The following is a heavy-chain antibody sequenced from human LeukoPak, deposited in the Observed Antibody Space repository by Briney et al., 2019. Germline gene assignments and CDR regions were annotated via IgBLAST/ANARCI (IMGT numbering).Heavy chain of an antibody. V-gene: IGHV3-74*03. CDR2: ISGDGTIK. CDR3: SRSQFDY. CDR1: GFPFSSYW. Sequence: GGSLRLSCEPSGFPFSSYWMLWVRQAPGKGLVWVSRISGDGTIKTYADFVRGRFTISRDNTKNILYLQMNSLKVEDSAIYFCSRSQFDYWGQGVLVTVSS. J-gene: IGHJ4*02.